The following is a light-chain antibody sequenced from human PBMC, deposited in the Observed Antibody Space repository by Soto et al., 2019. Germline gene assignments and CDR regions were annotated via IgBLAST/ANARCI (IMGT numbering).Light chain of an antibody. Sequence: EVVLTQSPATLSLSPGERATLSCRASQSVNTYLAWYQQKPGQAPRLLIYDASNRATGIPPRFSGSGSGTDYTLTIISLEPEDFAVYYCQQRSNWPFIFGQGTRLAI. CDR3: QQRSNWPFI. CDR2: DAS. CDR1: QSVNTY. V-gene: IGKV3-11*01. J-gene: IGKJ5*01.